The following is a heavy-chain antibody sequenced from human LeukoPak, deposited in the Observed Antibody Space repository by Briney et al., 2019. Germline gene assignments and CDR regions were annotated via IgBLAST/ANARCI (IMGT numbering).Heavy chain of an antibody. CDR2: IYPGDSDT. J-gene: IGHJ2*01. CDR1: GYSFTSYW. D-gene: IGHD6-19*01. Sequence: GESLKISCKGSGYSFTSYWIGWVRQMPGKGLEWMGIIYPGDSDTRYSPSFQGQVTISADKSISTAYLQWSSLKASDTATYYCARANGIRRSGWRYWFFDLWGRGTLVTVSS. CDR3: ARANGIRRSGWRYWFFDL. V-gene: IGHV5-51*01.